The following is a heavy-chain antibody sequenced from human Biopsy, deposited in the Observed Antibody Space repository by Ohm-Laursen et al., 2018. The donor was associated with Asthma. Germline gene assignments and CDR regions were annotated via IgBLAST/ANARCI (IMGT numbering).Heavy chain of an antibody. CDR3: AESDYYGSGYYYGMDV. CDR1: GFNVNSYT. J-gene: IGHJ6*02. Sequence: SLRLSCAASGFNVNSYTFSWVRQAPGKGLAWVSAVSHDDEYKDYADSVKGRFTISRDNAKNSLYLQMNSLRSEDTAVYYCAESDYYGSGYYYGMDVWGQGTTVTVSS. V-gene: IGHV3-30*04. CDR2: VSHDDEYK. D-gene: IGHD3-10*01.